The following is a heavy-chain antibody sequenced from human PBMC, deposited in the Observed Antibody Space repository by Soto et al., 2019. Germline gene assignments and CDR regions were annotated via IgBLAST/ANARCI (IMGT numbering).Heavy chain of an antibody. CDR1: XDSVSSNSAA. V-gene: IGHV6-1*01. CDR3: ARGSWLVRGIIPSNKYYYYGMDV. D-gene: IGHD6-19*01. J-gene: IGHJ6*02. CDR2: TYYRSKWYN. Sequence: PSQTLSLTCAISXDSVSSNSAAWNWIRQSPSRGLEWLGRTYYRSKWYNDYAVSVKSRITINPDTSKNQFSLQLNSVTPEDTAVYYCARGSWLVRGIIPSNKYYYYGMDVWGQETTVTVSS.